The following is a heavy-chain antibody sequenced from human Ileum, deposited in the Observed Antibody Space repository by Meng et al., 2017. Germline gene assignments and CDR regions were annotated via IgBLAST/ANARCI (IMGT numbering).Heavy chain of an antibody. D-gene: IGHD3-10*01. J-gene: IGHJ4*01. Sequence: VQLVESGGGVVQPGTSFRLACTASGFTFSHYSMHWVRQAPGKGLEWLSVIPYDGSNYYYADSVKGRFTISRDDSENTLFLQMDSLTTEDSGVYYCARGGVGAATAGPIDYWGQGILVTVSS. CDR2: IPYDGSNY. CDR3: ARGGVGAATAGPIDY. CDR1: GFTFSHYS. V-gene: IGHV3-30*04.